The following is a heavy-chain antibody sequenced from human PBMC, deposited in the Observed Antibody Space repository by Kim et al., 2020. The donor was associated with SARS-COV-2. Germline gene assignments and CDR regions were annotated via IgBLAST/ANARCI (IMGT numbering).Heavy chain of an antibody. J-gene: IGHJ1*01. CDR2: IYYSGST. Sequence: SETLSLTCTVSGGSISSGGYYWSWIRQHPGKGLEWIGYIYYSGSTYYNPSLKSRVTISVDTSKNQFSLKLSSVTAADTAVYYCARDRGSSGYPLDFQHWGQGTLVTVSS. V-gene: IGHV4-31*03. CDR1: GGSISSGGYY. D-gene: IGHD3-22*01. CDR3: ARDRGSSGYPLDFQH.